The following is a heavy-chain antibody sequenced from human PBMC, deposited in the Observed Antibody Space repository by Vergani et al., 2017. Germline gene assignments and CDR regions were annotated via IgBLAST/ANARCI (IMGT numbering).Heavy chain of an antibody. CDR3: AKSRIRVAAAVDDAFDI. Sequence: QVQLQESGPGLVKPSETLSLTCTVSGGSISGYYWSWIRQPPGKGLEWIGYIYYSGSTNYNPSLKSRVTISVDTSKNQFSLTLSSVTGADTAVYYWAKSRIRVAAAVDDAFDIWGQGTMVTVSS. J-gene: IGHJ3*02. D-gene: IGHD2-2*01. CDR2: IYYSGST. V-gene: IGHV4-59*01. CDR1: GGSISGYY.